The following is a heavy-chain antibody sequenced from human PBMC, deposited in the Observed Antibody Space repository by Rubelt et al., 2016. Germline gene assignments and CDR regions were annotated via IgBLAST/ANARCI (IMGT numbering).Heavy chain of an antibody. CDR2: INHSGST. V-gene: IGHV4-34*01. Sequence: EWIGEINHSGSTNYNPSLKSRVTISVDTSKNQFSLKLSSVTAADTAVYYCASGSSGWYGFDYWGQGTLVTVSS. D-gene: IGHD6-19*01. J-gene: IGHJ4*02. CDR3: ASGSSGWYGFDY.